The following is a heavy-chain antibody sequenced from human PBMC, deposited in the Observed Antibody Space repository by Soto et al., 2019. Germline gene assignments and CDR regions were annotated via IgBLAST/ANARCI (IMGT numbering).Heavy chain of an antibody. CDR1: GGSISSSSYY. D-gene: IGHD6-6*01. CDR2: IYYSGST. J-gene: IGHJ4*02. V-gene: IGHV4-39*01. CDR3: ARPGGAARPNRYFDY. Sequence: SETLSLTCTVSGGSISSSSYYWGWIRQPPGKGLEWIGSIYYSGSTYYNPSLKSRVTISVDTSKNQFSLKLGSVTAADTAVYYCARPGGAARPNRYFDYWGQGTLVTVSS.